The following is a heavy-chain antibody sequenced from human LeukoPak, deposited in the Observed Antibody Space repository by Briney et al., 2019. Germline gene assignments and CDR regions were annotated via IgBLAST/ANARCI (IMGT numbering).Heavy chain of an antibody. CDR1: GFTFSSYW. V-gene: IGHV3-7*03. CDR3: ARGRGYSYGFAY. J-gene: IGHJ4*02. D-gene: IGHD5-18*01. CDR2: IKQDGSVK. Sequence: GGSLRLSCAASGFTFSSYWMSWVRQAPGKGLEWVASIKQDGSVKNYVDSVKGRFTISRDNAKNSLYLQMSSLRAEDTAVYYCARGRGYSYGFAYWGQGTLVTVSS.